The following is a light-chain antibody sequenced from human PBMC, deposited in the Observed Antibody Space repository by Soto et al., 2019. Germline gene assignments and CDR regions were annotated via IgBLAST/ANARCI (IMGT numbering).Light chain of an antibody. CDR2: GAS. CDR3: QQYDNLPFT. CDR1: QDISNY. Sequence: DLQMTQSPSSLSASVGDRVTITCQASQDISNYLNWYQQLPGQAPKLLIYGASNLETGVPSRFSGSASGTDFSFTISSLQPEDIATYYCQQYDNLPFTFGPGTKVDIK. V-gene: IGKV1-33*01. J-gene: IGKJ3*01.